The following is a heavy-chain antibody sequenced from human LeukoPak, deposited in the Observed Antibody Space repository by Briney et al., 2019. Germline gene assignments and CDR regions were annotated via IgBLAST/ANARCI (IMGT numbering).Heavy chain of an antibody. CDR2: IYYSGST. D-gene: IGHD6-6*01. Sequence: PSETLSPTCTVSGGSLSNYYWSWIRQPPGKGLEWIGYIYYSGSTNYNPSLKSRVTISVDTSKNQFSLKLSSVTAADTAVYYCARHRRAARGHFDYWGQGTLVTVSS. CDR3: ARHRRAARGHFDY. CDR1: GGSLSNYY. V-gene: IGHV4-59*08. J-gene: IGHJ4*02.